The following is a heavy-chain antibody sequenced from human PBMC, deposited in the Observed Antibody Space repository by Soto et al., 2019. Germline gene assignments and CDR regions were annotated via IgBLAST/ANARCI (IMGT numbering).Heavy chain of an antibody. Sequence: EVQLLESGGGLVQPGGSLSLSCAASEFTFSSSAMSWVRQAPGKGLEWVSAISGSGGTSYYADSVKGRFTISRDNSKNTLYLQMNSLRAEDTAVYYGAKDGNTNYWGRKSDYWGQGTLVTVSS. CDR2: ISGSGGTS. CDR1: EFTFSSSA. V-gene: IGHV3-23*01. D-gene: IGHD7-27*01. CDR3: AKDGNTNYWGRKSDY. J-gene: IGHJ4*02.